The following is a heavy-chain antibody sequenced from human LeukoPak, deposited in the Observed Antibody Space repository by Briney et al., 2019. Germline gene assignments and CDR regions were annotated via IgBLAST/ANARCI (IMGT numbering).Heavy chain of an antibody. CDR1: TFYFTDYA. V-gene: IGHV3-74*01. CDR2: INNDGSYT. Sequence: PGGSLRLSCAVSTFYFTDYAMSWARQAPGKGLVWVSRINNDGSYTSYADSVKGRFTISRDNAKNTLYVQMNSLRAEDTAVYYCARMGHDILVPSGMDVWGQGTTVTVSS. J-gene: IGHJ6*02. D-gene: IGHD1-1*01. CDR3: ARMGHDILVPSGMDV.